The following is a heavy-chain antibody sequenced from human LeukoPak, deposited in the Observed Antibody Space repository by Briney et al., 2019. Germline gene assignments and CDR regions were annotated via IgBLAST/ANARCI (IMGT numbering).Heavy chain of an antibody. J-gene: IGHJ4*02. D-gene: IGHD1-14*01. CDR2: ISSSSSYI. Sequence: PGGSLRLSCAASGFIFSSYTMNWVRQAPGKGLEWVSSISSSSSYIYFVDSVKGRFTISRDNAMNSLYLQMNSLRAEDTAVYYCAKEEILPGARSYFDYWGQGTLVTVSS. CDR3: AKEEILPGARSYFDY. CDR1: GFIFSSYT. V-gene: IGHV3-21*01.